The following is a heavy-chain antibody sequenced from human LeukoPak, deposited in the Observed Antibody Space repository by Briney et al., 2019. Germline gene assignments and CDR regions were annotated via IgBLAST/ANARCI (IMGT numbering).Heavy chain of an antibody. CDR3: ARICSSTDCLIPD. CDR2: INSDASDT. CDR1: GFTFSSYA. D-gene: IGHD2-2*01. Sequence: GRSLRLSCAASGFTFSSYAMSWVRQAPGKGLVWISRINSDASDTNYADFVKGRFTISRDNAKNTVYLQINSLRDEDTAVYYCARICSSTDCLIPDWGQGTLVTVSS. V-gene: IGHV3-74*01. J-gene: IGHJ4*02.